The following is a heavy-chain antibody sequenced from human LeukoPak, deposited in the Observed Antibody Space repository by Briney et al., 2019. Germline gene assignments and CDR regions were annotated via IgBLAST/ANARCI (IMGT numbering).Heavy chain of an antibody. Sequence: ASVKVSCKASGYTFTGYYMHWVRQAPGQGLEWMGRINPNSGGTNYAQKFQGRVTMTRDTSISTAYMELSRLRSDDTAVYYCARDIAVAGTGSDYWGQGTLVTVSS. CDR3: ARDIAVAGTGSDY. V-gene: IGHV1-2*06. CDR2: INPNSGGT. CDR1: GYTFTGYY. D-gene: IGHD6-19*01. J-gene: IGHJ4*02.